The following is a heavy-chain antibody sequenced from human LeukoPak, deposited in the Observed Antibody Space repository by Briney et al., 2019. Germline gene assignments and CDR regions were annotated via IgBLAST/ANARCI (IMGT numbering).Heavy chain of an antibody. Sequence: SETLSLTCSVSGGSIGGAGSYWTWIRQQPGKDLDWIGYIYSTGSTSFNPSLRSRVSMSVDTSENQFSLRLSSVTAADRGVYFCARQRGYDSGSTGSFDSWGQGILVTVSS. CDR2: IYSTGST. V-gene: IGHV4-31*03. J-gene: IGHJ4*02. CDR1: GGSIGGAGSY. CDR3: ARQRGYDSGSTGSFDS. D-gene: IGHD6-19*01.